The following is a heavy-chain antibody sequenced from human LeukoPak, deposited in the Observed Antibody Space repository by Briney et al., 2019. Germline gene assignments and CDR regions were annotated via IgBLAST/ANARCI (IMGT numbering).Heavy chain of an antibody. CDR2: MNPNSGNT. Sequence: ASVKVSCKASGYTFSSYDINWARQATGQGLEWMGWMNPNSGNTGYAQKFQGRVTMTRNTSISTAYMELSSLRSEDTAVYYCASTEGYSSSWYGPQPNPSHYYGMDVWGQGTTVTVSS. CDR1: GYTFSSYD. J-gene: IGHJ6*02. V-gene: IGHV1-8*01. CDR3: ASTEGYSSSWYGPQPNPSHYYGMDV. D-gene: IGHD6-13*01.